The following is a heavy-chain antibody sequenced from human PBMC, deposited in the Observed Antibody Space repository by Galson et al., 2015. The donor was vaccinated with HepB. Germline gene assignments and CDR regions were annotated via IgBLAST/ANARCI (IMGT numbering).Heavy chain of an antibody. CDR1: GFPFSNYA. Sequence: SLRLSCAASGFPFSNYAMHWVRQAPGKGLEWVAVILYDGSNESYADSVKGRFTITRDNSKNTLHLQMNSLRPEDTAVYYCARDGRVAYDFVSGYLQNGMDVWGQGTTVTVSS. V-gene: IGHV3-30*04. J-gene: IGHJ6*02. D-gene: IGHD3-3*01. CDR2: ILYDGSNE. CDR3: ARDGRVAYDFVSGYLQNGMDV.